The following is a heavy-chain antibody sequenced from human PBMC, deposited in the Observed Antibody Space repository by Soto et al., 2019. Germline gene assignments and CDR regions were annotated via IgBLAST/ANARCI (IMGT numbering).Heavy chain of an antibody. Sequence: PSETLSLTCTVSGGSVSSGSYYWSWIRQPPGEGLEWIGYIYYSGSTNYNPSLKSRVTISVDTSKNQFSLKLSSVTAADTAVYYCVSISGYSYGLPPYFYYWGQGTLVTVSS. J-gene: IGHJ4*02. V-gene: IGHV4-61*01. D-gene: IGHD5-18*01. CDR2: IYYSGST. CDR1: GGSVSSGSYY. CDR3: VSISGYSYGLPPYFYY.